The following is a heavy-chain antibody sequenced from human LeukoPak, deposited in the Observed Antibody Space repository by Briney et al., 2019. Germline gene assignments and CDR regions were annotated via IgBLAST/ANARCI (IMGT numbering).Heavy chain of an antibody. J-gene: IGHJ4*02. CDR2: IYYTGST. CDR1: GGSFSDYY. CDR3: ARESTKLTHPYFDY. D-gene: IGHD1-1*01. Sequence: PSETLSLTCAVYGGSFSDYYWTWFRQPPGKGLEWIGYIYYTGSTSFNSSLKSRVSLSIDTSKNQFSLKVNSVTTADTAVYYCARESTKLTHPYFDYWGQGILVTVSS. V-gene: IGHV4-59*01.